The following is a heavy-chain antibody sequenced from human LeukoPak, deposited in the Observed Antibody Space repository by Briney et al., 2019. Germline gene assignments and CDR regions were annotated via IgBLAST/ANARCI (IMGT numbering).Heavy chain of an antibody. V-gene: IGHV4-30-4*01. CDR1: GGSISSGDSY. J-gene: IGHJ5*02. CDR3: ARQAGAAAVNWFDP. CDR2: IYYSGAT. Sequence: PSQTLSLTCSVSGGSISSGDSYWGWIRQPPGKGLEWIGYIYYSGATYYNPSLKSRVTISIDASKNQFSLKLSSVTAADTAVYYCARQAGAAAVNWFDPWGQGTLVTVSS. D-gene: IGHD6-13*01.